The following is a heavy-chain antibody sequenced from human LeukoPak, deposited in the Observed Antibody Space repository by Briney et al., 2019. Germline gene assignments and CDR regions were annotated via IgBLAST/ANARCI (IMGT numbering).Heavy chain of an antibody. CDR2: INPNSGGT. V-gene: IGHV1-2*04. D-gene: IGHD1-14*01. CDR3: ATGYPLTGPYYGMDV. J-gene: IGHJ6*04. CDR1: GYTFTGYY. Sequence: ASVKVSCKASGYTFTGYYMHWVRQAPGQGLEWMGWINPNSGGTNYAQKFQGWVTMTRDTSISTAYMELSRLRSDDTAVYYCATGYPLTGPYYGMDVWGKGTTLTVSS.